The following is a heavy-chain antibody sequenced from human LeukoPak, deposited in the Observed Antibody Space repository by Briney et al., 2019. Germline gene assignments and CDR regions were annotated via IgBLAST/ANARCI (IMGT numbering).Heavy chain of an antibody. Sequence: SQTLSLTCAISGDSVSTNSAAWNWIRQSPSRGLEWLGRTYYRSKWYYDYPASVKGRTTINPDTSKNQFSLQLNSETPEDTAVYYCARDPDSSGWFGLDYWSQGILVTVSS. CDR3: ARDPDSSGWFGLDY. D-gene: IGHD6-19*01. J-gene: IGHJ4*02. CDR2: TYYRSKWYY. V-gene: IGHV6-1*01. CDR1: GDSVSTNSAA.